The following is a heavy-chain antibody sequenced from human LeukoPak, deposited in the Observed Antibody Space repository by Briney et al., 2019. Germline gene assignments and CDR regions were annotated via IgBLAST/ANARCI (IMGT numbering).Heavy chain of an antibody. CDR3: AKDGLHYDFWSGSPFDP. CDR1: GFTFSSYA. CDR2: ISGSGGST. V-gene: IGHV3-23*01. Sequence: GGSLRLSCAASGFTFSSYAMSWVRQAPGKGLEWVSAISGSGGSTYYADSVKGRFTNSRDNSKNTLYLRMNSLRAEDTAVYYCAKDGLHYDFWSGSPFDPWGQGTLVTVSS. J-gene: IGHJ5*02. D-gene: IGHD3-3*01.